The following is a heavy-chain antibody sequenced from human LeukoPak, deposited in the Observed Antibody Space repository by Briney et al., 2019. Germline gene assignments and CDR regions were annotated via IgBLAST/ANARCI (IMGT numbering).Heavy chain of an antibody. CDR1: GGSISSGSYY. D-gene: IGHD2-2*01. J-gene: IGHJ4*02. CDR3: ARHSAAAILPFDY. Sequence: SETLSLTCTVSGGSISSGSYYWSWIRQPAGKGLEWIGRIYTSGSTNYNPSLKSRVTISVDTSKNQFSLKLSSVTAADTAVYYCARHSAAAILPFDYWGQGTLVTVSS. CDR2: IYTSGST. V-gene: IGHV4-61*02.